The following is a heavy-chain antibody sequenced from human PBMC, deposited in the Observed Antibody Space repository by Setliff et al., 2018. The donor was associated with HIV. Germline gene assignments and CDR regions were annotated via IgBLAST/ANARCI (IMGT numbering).Heavy chain of an antibody. CDR1: GGSVSSTGNC. J-gene: IGHJ4*02. Sequence: PSETLSLTCSVSGGSVSSTGNCWGWIRQPPGKGLEWIGSIYYSGSTYYNPSLKSRVTISVDTSKNQFSLKLSSVTAADTGIYYCTAGRGYDAVAIDHWGQGTLVTVSS. CDR2: IYYSGST. D-gene: IGHD5-12*01. V-gene: IGHV4-39*03. CDR3: TAGRGYDAVAIDH.